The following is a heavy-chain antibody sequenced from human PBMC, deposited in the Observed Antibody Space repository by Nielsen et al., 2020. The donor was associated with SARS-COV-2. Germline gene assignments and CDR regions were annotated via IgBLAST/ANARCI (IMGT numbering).Heavy chain of an antibody. CDR1: GFSLSTSGMC. J-gene: IGHJ6*02. CDR2: IDWDDDK. Sequence: SGPTLVKPTQTLTLTCTFSGFSLSTSGMCVSWIRQPPGKALEWLALIDWDDDKYYSTSLKTRLTISKDTSKSQVVLTMTNMDPVDTATYYCARILYYDSSGYYYSYYYYGMDVWGQGTTVTVSS. V-gene: IGHV2-70*01. CDR3: ARILYYDSSGYYYSYYYYGMDV. D-gene: IGHD3-22*01.